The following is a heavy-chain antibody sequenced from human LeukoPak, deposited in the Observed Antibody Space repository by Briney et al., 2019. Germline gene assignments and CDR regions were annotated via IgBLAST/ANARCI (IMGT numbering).Heavy chain of an antibody. CDR2: IYYHENT. V-gene: IGHV4-39*01. D-gene: IGHD1-1*01. Sequence: SETLSLTCTVSGGSISSSTDYWGWIRQAPGKGLEWIGSIYYHENTYYNSSLKNRVTISVDTSKNQFSLKLNSVTAADTAVYFCARRAYSTAYWKHFDSWGQGTLVTVSS. CDR1: GGSISSSTDY. CDR3: ARRAYSTAYWKHFDS. J-gene: IGHJ4*02.